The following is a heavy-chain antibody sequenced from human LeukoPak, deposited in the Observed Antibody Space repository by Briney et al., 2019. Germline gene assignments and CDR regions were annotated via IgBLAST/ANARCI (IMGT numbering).Heavy chain of an antibody. V-gene: IGHV4-59*01. Sequence: PSETLSLTCTDSGGSISSYYWSWIRQPPGKGLDWIGYIYYSGSTNYNPSLKSRVTISVDTSKNQVSLKLTSVTAADTAVYYCARDGSERPHYMDVWGKGTTVTVSS. D-gene: IGHD1-1*01. CDR2: IYYSGST. J-gene: IGHJ6*03. CDR3: ARDGSERPHYMDV. CDR1: GGSISSYY.